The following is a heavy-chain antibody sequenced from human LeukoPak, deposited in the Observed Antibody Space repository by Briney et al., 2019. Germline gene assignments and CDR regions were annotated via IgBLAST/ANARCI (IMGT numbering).Heavy chain of an antibody. Sequence: SETLSLTCTVSGGSISSGGYYWSWIRQHPGKGLEWTGYIYYSGSTYYNPSLKSRVTISVDTSKNQFSLKLSSVTAADTAVYYCARGDFMAPGYYWGQGTLVTVSS. J-gene: IGHJ4*02. CDR3: ARGDFMAPGYY. CDR2: IYYSGST. D-gene: IGHD3-10*01. V-gene: IGHV4-31*03. CDR1: GGSISSGGYY.